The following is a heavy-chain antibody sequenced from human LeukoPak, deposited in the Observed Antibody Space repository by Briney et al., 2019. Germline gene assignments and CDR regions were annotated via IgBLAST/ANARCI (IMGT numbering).Heavy chain of an antibody. J-gene: IGHJ3*01. CDR1: GIAFSNSI. D-gene: IGHD3-22*01. V-gene: IGHV3-30*04. CDR2: MSFDGFSK. Sequence: GRSLRLSCAASGIAFSNSIMHWVRQAPGKGLEWVSAMSFDGFSKYYADSLKGRLSISRDGSKNTVYLQMNSLRLEDTAVYYCAREGHTSGYCGTFDVWGQGTTVVVSS. CDR3: AREGHTSGYCGTFDV.